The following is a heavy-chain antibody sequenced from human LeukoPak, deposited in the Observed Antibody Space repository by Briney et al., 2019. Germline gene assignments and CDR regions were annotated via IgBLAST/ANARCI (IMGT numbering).Heavy chain of an antibody. V-gene: IGHV4-31*03. D-gene: IGHD4-23*01. CDR3: ARVRYGGNSEVDY. CDR2: IYYSGST. CDR1: GGSISSGGYY. J-gene: IGHJ4*02. Sequence: PSETLSLTCTVSGGSISSGGYYCSWIRQHPGKGLEWIGYIYYSGSTHYNPSLKSRVTISIDASKNQFSLKLSSVSAADTAVYYCARVRYGGNSEVDYWGQGTLVTVSS.